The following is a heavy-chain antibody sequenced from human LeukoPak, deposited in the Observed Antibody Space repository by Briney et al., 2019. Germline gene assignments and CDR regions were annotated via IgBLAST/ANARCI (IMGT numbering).Heavy chain of an antibody. CDR2: INPNSGGT. Sequence: ASVKVSCKASGYTFTGYYMHWVRQAPGQGLEWIGWINPNSGGTNYAQKFQRRVTMTRDTSISTAYMELSRLRSDDTAVYYCARDLVGATGFDYWGQGTLVTVSS. CDR1: GYTFTGYY. V-gene: IGHV1-2*02. J-gene: IGHJ4*02. D-gene: IGHD1-26*01. CDR3: ARDLVGATGFDY.